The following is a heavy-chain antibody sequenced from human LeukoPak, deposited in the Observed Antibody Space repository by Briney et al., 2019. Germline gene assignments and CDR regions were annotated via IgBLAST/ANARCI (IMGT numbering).Heavy chain of an antibody. CDR2: IYSGGST. CDR3: AKNLPATRVVDS. V-gene: IGHV3-53*01. J-gene: IGHJ4*02. Sequence: GGSLRLSCAASGFTVSSNYMSWVRQAPGKGLEWVSVIYSGGSTYYADSVKGRFTISRDNSKNTLYLQMNSLRAEDTAVYYCAKNLPATRVVDSWGQGTLVTVSS. D-gene: IGHD2-15*01. CDR1: GFTVSSNY.